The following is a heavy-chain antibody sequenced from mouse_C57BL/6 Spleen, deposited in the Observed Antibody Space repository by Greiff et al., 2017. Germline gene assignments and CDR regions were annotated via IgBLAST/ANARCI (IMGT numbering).Heavy chain of an antibody. CDR1: GYSITSGYY. D-gene: IGHD1-1*01. Sequence: EVKLQESGPGLVKPSQSLSLTCSVTGYSITSGYYWNWIRQFPGNKLEWMGYISYDGSNNYNPSLKNRISITRDTSKNQFFLKLNSVTTEDTATYYCARGATVVGGAMDYWGQGTSVTVSS. J-gene: IGHJ4*01. CDR2: ISYDGSN. V-gene: IGHV3-6*01. CDR3: ARGATVVGGAMDY.